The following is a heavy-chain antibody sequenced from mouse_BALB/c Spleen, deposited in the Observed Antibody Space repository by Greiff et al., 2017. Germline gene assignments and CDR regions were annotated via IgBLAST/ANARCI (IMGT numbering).Heavy chain of an antibody. J-gene: IGHJ4*01. V-gene: IGHV5-6-4*01. CDR2: ISSGGSYT. CDR1: GFTFSSYT. Sequence: EVQLVESGGGLVKPGGSLKLSCAASGFTFSSYTMSWVRQTPEKRLEWVATISSGGSYTYYPDSVKGRFTISRDNAKNTLYLQMSSLKSEDTAMYYCTRELHYYAMDYWGQGTSVTVSS. CDR3: TRELHYYAMDY.